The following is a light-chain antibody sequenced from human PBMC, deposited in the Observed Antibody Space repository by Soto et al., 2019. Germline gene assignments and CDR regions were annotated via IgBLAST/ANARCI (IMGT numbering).Light chain of an antibody. CDR2: GAS. V-gene: IGKV3D-20*02. CDR1: QSVSSSY. Sequence: EIVLTQSPGTLSLSPGERATLSCRASQSVSSSYLAWYQQKPGQAPRLLIYGASSRATGIPDRFSGSGSGTDFTLTISSLEPEDFAVYYCQQRSNWPFITFGQGTRREI. CDR3: QQRSNWPFIT. J-gene: IGKJ5*01.